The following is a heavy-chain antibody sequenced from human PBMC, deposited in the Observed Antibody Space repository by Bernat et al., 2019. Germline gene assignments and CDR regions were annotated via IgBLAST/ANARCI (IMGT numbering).Heavy chain of an antibody. J-gene: IGHJ4*02. CDR2: IYYSGST. D-gene: IGHD5-18*01. CDR1: GGSISSYY. Sequence: QVQLQESGPGLVKPSETLSLTCTVSGGSISSYYWSWIRQPPGKGLEWIGYIYYSGSTNYNPSLKSRVTISVDTSKNQFSLKLSSVTAADTAVYYCARNTAMVGYYFDYWGQGTLVTVSS. V-gene: IGHV4-59*01. CDR3: ARNTAMVGYYFDY.